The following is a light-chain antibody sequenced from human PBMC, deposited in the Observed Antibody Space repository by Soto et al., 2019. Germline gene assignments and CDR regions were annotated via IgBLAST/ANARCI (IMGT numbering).Light chain of an antibody. CDR2: GAS. Sequence: EIVMTQSPATLSVSPGERATLSCRASQSVSSNLAWYQQKPGQAPRLLIYGASTRATGIPARFSGSGCGTEFTLTISSLQSEDFAVYYRQQYNNWPRYTFGQGTKLEIK. V-gene: IGKV3D-15*01. CDR1: QSVSSN. CDR3: QQYNNWPRYT. J-gene: IGKJ2*01.